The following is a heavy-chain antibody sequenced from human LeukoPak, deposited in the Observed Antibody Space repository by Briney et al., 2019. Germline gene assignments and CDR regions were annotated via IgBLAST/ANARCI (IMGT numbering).Heavy chain of an antibody. CDR2: IKQDGSEK. J-gene: IGHJ3*02. V-gene: IGHV3-7*01. CDR1: EFSVGSNY. Sequence: GGSLRLSCAASEFSVGSNYMTWVRQAPGKGLEWVANIKQDGSEKYYVDSVKGRFTISRDNAKNSLYLQMNSLRAEDTAVYYCARGLSDITIFGVGIWGQGTMVTVSS. CDR3: ARGLSDITIFGVGI. D-gene: IGHD3-3*01.